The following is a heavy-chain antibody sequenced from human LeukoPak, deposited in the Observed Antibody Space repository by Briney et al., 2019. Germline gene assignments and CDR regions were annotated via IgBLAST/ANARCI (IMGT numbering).Heavy chain of an antibody. CDR3: AREGSGTTIGGEAFDI. CDR2: MNPNSGNT. D-gene: IGHD1-7*01. CDR1: GYTFTSYD. V-gene: IGHV1-8*01. J-gene: IGHJ3*02. Sequence: GASVKVSCKASGYTFTSYDINWVRQATGQGLEWMGWMNPNSGNTGYAQKFQGRVTMTRNTSISTAYMELSSLRSEDTAVYYCAREGSGTTIGGEAFDIWGQGTMVTVSS.